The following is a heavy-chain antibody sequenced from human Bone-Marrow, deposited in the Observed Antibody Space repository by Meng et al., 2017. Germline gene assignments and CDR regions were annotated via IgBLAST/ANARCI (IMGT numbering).Heavy chain of an antibody. J-gene: IGHJ5*02. Sequence: HVQLGQSGAEVKKPGASVKVSCKASGYTFTGYYMHWVRQAPGQGLEWMGRINPNSGGTNYAQKFQGRVTMTRDTSISTAYMELSRLRSDDTAVYYCARVSVRGVIRWFDPWGQGTLVTVSS. CDR2: INPNSGGT. CDR3: ARVSVRGVIRWFDP. D-gene: IGHD3-10*01. CDR1: GYTFTGYY. V-gene: IGHV1-2*06.